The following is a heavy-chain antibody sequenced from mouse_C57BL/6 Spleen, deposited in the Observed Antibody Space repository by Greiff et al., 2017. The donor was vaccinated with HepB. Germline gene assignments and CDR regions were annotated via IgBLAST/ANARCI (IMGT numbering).Heavy chain of an antibody. V-gene: IGHV1-58*01. CDR2: IYIGNGYT. J-gene: IGHJ3*01. CDR1: GYTFTSYG. D-gene: IGHD1-1*01. Sequence: EVKVEESGAELVRPGSSVKMSCKTSGYTFTSYGINWVKQRPGQGLEWIGYIYIGNGYTEYNEKFKGKATLTSDTSSSTAYMQLSSLTSEDSAIYFCARCYYGSSYEFAYWGQGTLVTVSA. CDR3: ARCYYGSSYEFAY.